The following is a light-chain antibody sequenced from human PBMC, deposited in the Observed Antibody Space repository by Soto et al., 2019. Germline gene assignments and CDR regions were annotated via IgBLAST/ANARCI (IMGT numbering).Light chain of an antibody. CDR2: DVS. V-gene: IGLV2-14*03. CDR3: ISLTSSPSYV. J-gene: IGLJ1*01. Sequence: QSVLTQPASVPGSPGQSITISCAGTSSDIGAYNYVSWYQQHPGKAPKLMIYDVSNRPSGISNRFSGSKSGNTASLTISGLQVEDEADYYCISLTSSPSYVFGTGTKVTVL. CDR1: SSDIGAYNY.